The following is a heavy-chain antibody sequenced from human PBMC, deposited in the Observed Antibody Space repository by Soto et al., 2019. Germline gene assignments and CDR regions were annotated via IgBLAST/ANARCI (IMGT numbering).Heavy chain of an antibody. CDR1: GGTFSSYT. CDR2: IIPILGIA. J-gene: IGHJ4*02. Sequence: QVQLVQSGAEVKKPGSSVKVSCKASGGTFSSYTISWVRQAPGQGLEWMGRIIPILGIANYAQKFQGRVTITADKSTSTAYMELSSLRSEDTAVYYCARDLDGSGSSRVYYFDYWGQGTLVTVS. CDR3: ARDLDGSGSSRVYYFDY. D-gene: IGHD3-10*01. V-gene: IGHV1-69*08.